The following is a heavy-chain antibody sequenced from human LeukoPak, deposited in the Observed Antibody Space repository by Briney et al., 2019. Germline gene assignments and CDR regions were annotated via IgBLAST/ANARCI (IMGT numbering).Heavy chain of an antibody. CDR1: GYTFTNFV. CDR2: INPSNDDT. J-gene: IGHJ4*02. CDR3: ARVRIFGVVMTYYFDY. V-gene: IGHV1-3*01. Sequence: ASVKVSCKASGYTFTNFVIHWVRQAPGQRLEWMGWINPSNDDTKYSQKFQGRVTITTDESTSTAYMELSSLRSEDTAVYYCARVRIFGVVMTYYFDYWGQGTLVTVSS. D-gene: IGHD3-3*01.